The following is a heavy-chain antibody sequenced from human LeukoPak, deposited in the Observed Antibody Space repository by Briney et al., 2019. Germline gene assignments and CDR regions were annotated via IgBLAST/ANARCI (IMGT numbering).Heavy chain of an antibody. CDR1: GGSISSGSYY. D-gene: IGHD6-19*01. V-gene: IGHV4-61*09. Sequence: PSQTLSLTCTVSGGSISSGSYYWTWIRQPAGKGLEWIGHLYTSGTTSYNPSLQSRVTISADTSKHQFSLRLTSVTAADTAVYYCARAGGSVGWYGTIDSWGQGTLVTFSS. J-gene: IGHJ4*02. CDR3: ARAGGSVGWYGTIDS. CDR2: LYTSGTT.